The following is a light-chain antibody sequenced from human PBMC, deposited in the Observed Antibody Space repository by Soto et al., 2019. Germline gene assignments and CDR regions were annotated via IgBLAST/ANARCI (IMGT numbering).Light chain of an antibody. V-gene: IGKV1-5*03. Sequence: IQMTQSPSTLSASVGDRVTITCRARQRISDWLAWYQQKPGKVPEGLIYRTSTLVSGVPPRFSGSGSGTEFTLTISSLQPDDFATYYCLQYATYPVTFGGGTRVEI. CDR2: RTS. J-gene: IGKJ4*01. CDR1: QRISDW. CDR3: LQYATYPVT.